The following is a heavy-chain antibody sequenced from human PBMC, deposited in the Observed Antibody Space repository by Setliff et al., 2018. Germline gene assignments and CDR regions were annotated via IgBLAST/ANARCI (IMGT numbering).Heavy chain of an antibody. CDR2: IRNKAYGGTT. CDR3: TRGADYYDSSGYYFVY. V-gene: IGHV3-72*01. D-gene: IGHD3-22*01. CDR1: GFTFSAHY. J-gene: IGHJ4*02. Sequence: GGSLRLSCAASGFTFSAHYMDWLRQAPGKGLEWVGRIRNKAYGGTTEYAASVKGRFTISRDDSKSIAYLQMNSLKTEDTAVYYCTRGADYYDSSGYYFVYWGPGTLVTVS.